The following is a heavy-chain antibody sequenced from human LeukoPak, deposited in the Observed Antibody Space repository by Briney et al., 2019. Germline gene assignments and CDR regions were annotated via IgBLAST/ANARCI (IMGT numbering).Heavy chain of an antibody. CDR3: ARAPGVLNWVSLIYYFDN. D-gene: IGHD3-3*01. Sequence: GRSLRLSCAASGFFFGSYAVHWIRQAPGKGLEWVAVISSDGGETHYIDSVKGRFTISRDNSQSTLYLQMDSLRPEDTAVYYCARAPGVLNWVSLIYYFDNWGQGTLVTVSS. CDR2: ISSDGGET. V-gene: IGHV3-30-3*01. J-gene: IGHJ4*02. CDR1: GFFFGSYA.